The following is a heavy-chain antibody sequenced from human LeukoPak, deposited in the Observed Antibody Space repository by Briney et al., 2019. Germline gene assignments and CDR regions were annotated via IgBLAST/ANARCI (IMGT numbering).Heavy chain of an antibody. J-gene: IGHJ6*02. D-gene: IGHD2-21*02. CDR3: ARADLCGGDCYSPRYYYYYYGMDV. Sequence: PSETLSLTCTVSGGSISSGAYYWSWIRQHPGKGLEWIGYIYYSGSTYYNPSLKSRVTISVDTSKNQFSLKLSSVTAADTAVYYCARADLCGGDCYSPRYYYYYYGMDVWGQGTTVTVSS. V-gene: IGHV4-31*03. CDR1: GGSISSGAYY. CDR2: IYYSGST.